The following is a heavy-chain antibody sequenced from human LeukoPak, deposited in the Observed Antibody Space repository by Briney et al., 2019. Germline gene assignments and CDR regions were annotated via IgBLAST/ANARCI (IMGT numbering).Heavy chain of an antibody. D-gene: IGHD4-17*01. V-gene: IGHV4-30-4*01. CDR1: GGSISSGDYY. Sequence: SQTLSLTCTVSGGSISSGDYYWSWIRQPPGKGLEWIGYIYYSGSTYYNPSLKSRVTISVDTSKNQFSLELSSVTAADTAVYYCARRSDYPYYFDYWGQGTLVTVSS. CDR2: IYYSGST. CDR3: ARRSDYPYYFDY. J-gene: IGHJ4*02.